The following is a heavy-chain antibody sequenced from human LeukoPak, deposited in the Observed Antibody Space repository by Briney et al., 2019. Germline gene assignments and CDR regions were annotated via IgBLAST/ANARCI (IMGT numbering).Heavy chain of an antibody. CDR1: GYTFTSYG. CDR3: ARGDSSSWYNPINWLDP. Sequence: ASVKVSCKASGYTFTSYGISWVRQAPGQGLEWMGWISAYNGNTNYAQKLQGRVTMTTDTSTSTAYMELRSLRSDDTAVYYCARGDSSSWYNPINWLDPWGQGTLVTVSS. CDR2: ISAYNGNT. D-gene: IGHD6-13*01. J-gene: IGHJ5*02. V-gene: IGHV1-18*01.